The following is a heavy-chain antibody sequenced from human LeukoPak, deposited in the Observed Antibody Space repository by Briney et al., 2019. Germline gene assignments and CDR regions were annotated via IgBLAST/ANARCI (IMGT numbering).Heavy chain of an antibody. CDR2: IRYDGSNK. CDR3: ARVATTSSKWSLDY. Sequence: LPGGSLRLSCAASGFTFSSYGMHWVRQAPGKGLEWVAFIRYDGSNKYYADSVKGRFTISRDIAKSTMYLQMNSLRAEDTAVYYCARVATTSSKWSLDYWGQGTLVTVSS. CDR1: GFTFSSYG. J-gene: IGHJ4*02. D-gene: IGHD2-2*01. V-gene: IGHV3-30*02.